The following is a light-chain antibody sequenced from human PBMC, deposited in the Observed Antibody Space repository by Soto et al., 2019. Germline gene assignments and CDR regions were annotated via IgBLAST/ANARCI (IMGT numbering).Light chain of an antibody. CDR2: DAF. V-gene: IGKV3-11*01. J-gene: IGKJ4*01. CDR3: QQRTNWPLT. CDR1: QNINRY. Sequence: EIVVTQFPATLSLSPGERATLSCRASQNINRYLAWYQQKPGQAPRLIIYDAFNRATGIPARFSGSGSGTDFTLTISSLEPEDFAVYYCQQRTNWPLTFGGGTKVDIK.